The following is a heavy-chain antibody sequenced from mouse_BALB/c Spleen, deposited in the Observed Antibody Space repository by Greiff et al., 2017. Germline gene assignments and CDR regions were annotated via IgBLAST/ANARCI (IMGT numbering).Heavy chain of an antibody. Sequence: QVQLKESGPGLVAPSQSLSITCTVSGFSLTSYGVHWVRQPPGKGLEWLGVIWAGGSTNYNSALMSRLSISKDNSKSQVFLKMNSLQTDDTAMYYCANYYRSFAYWGQGTLVTVSA. CDR2: IWAGGST. CDR3: ANYYRSFAY. CDR1: GFSLTSYG. V-gene: IGHV2-9*02. D-gene: IGHD2-14*01. J-gene: IGHJ3*01.